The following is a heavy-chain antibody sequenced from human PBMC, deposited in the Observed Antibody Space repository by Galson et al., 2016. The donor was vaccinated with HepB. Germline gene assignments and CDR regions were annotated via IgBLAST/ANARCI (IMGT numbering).Heavy chain of an antibody. V-gene: IGHV3-9*01. CDR2: MSNRGNI. D-gene: IGHD2-8*02. CDR3: VKSTGSFRGYFNF. CDR1: GFSIQMYA. J-gene: IGHJ4*02. Sequence: SLRLSCAASGFSIQMYAINWVRQAPGKGLEWISYMSNRGNIGYADSVNGRFTISRDNVKRSLYLQMNSLTTEDTALYFCVKSTGSFRGYFNFWGQGTPVTV.